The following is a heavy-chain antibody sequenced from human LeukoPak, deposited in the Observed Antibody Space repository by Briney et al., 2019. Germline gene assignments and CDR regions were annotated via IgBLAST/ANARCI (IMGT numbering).Heavy chain of an antibody. J-gene: IGHJ5*02. CDR1: GGSFSGYY. Sequence: SETLSLTCAVYGGSFSGYYWSSIRQPPGKGLEWIGEINHSGSTNYNPSLKSRVTISVDTSKNRFSLKLSSVTAADTAVYYCARGLRVGGFDPWGQGTLVTVSS. CDR3: ARGLRVGGFDP. CDR2: INHSGST. V-gene: IGHV4-34*01. D-gene: IGHD1-26*01.